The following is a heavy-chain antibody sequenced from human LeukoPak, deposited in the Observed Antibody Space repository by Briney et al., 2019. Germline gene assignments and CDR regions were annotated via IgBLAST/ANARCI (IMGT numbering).Heavy chain of an antibody. Sequence: PGGSLRLSCAASGFTFSSYAMHWVRQAPGKGLEWVAVISYDGSNKYYADSVKGRFTISRDNSKNTLYLQMNSLRAEDTAVYYCARTIVWVCGMDVWGQGTTVTVSS. V-gene: IGHV3-30-3*01. CDR2: ISYDGSNK. J-gene: IGHJ6*02. CDR1: GFTFSSYA. D-gene: IGHD3-3*01. CDR3: ARTIVWVCGMDV.